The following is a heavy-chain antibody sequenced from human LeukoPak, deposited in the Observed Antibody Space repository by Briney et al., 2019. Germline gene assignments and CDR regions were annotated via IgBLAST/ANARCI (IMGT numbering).Heavy chain of an antibody. CDR3: AARDCSTTSCYGGLFDY. V-gene: IGHV3-53*01. D-gene: IGHD2-2*01. J-gene: IGHJ4*02. Sequence: PGGSLRLSCAASGLSVSSKYMNWVRQAPGKGLEWVSLLYSGGSTYYADSVKGRFTISRDSSKNTVYLQMSSLRAEDTAVYYCAARDCSTTSCYGGLFDYWGQGTLVTVSS. CDR1: GLSVSSKY. CDR2: LYSGGST.